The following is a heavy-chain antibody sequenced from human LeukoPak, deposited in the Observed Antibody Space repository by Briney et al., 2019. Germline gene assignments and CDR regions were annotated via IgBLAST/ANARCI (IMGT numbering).Heavy chain of an antibody. Sequence: PGGSLRLSCAASGFTFSSYAMSWVRQAPGKGLEWVSAISGSGGSTYYADSVKGRFTISRDNSKNTLYLQMNSLRAEDTAVYYCANLPIQYDFRSGYYSNYYYYGMDVWGQGTTVTVSS. CDR2: ISGSGGST. CDR1: GFTFSSYA. V-gene: IGHV3-23*01. CDR3: ANLPIQYDFRSGYYSNYYYYGMDV. J-gene: IGHJ6*02. D-gene: IGHD3-3*01.